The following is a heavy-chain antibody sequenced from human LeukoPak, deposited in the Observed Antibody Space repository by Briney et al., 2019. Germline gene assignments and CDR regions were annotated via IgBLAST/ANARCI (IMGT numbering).Heavy chain of an antibody. CDR3: ARGLRVVWSGYSDYFDY. CDR2: IYTSGST. J-gene: IGHJ4*02. D-gene: IGHD3-3*01. Sequence: SETLSLTCTVSGGSISSGSYYWSWIRQPAGKGLEWIGRIYTSGSTNYNPSLKSRVTMSVDTSENQFSLKLSSVTAADTAVYYCARGLRVVWSGYSDYFDYWGQGTLVTVSS. V-gene: IGHV4-61*02. CDR1: GGSISSGSYY.